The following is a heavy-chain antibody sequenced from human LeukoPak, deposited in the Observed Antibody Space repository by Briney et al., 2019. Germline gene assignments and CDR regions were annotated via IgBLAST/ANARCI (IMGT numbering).Heavy chain of an antibody. CDR1: GGSISSSSYY. D-gene: IGHD6-13*01. V-gene: IGHV4-39*01. Sequence: VKPSETLSLTCTVSGGSISSSSYYRGWIRQPPGKGLEWIGSIYYSGSTYYNPSLKSRVTISVDTSKNQFSLKLSSVTAADTAVYYCARRRAAAGTFYYYMDVWGKGTTVTVSS. CDR3: ARRRAAAGTFYYYMDV. CDR2: IYYSGST. J-gene: IGHJ6*03.